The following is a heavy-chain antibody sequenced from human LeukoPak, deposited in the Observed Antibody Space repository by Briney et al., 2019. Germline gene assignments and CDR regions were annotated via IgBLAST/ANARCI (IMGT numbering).Heavy chain of an antibody. CDR3: ARYYYDSSGYYRTPDMDV. Sequence: GGSLRLSCAASGFTVSSNYTSWVRQAPGKGLEWVSAISGSGGSAYYADSVKGRFTISRDNSKNTLYLQMNSLRAEDTAVYYCARYYYDSSGYYRTPDMDVWGKGTTVTVSS. CDR1: GFTVSSNY. J-gene: IGHJ6*03. D-gene: IGHD3-22*01. V-gene: IGHV3-23*01. CDR2: ISGSGGSA.